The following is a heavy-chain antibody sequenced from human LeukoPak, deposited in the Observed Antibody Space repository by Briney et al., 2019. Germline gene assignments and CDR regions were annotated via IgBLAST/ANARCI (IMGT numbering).Heavy chain of an antibody. CDR1: EYTFTSYA. D-gene: IGHD4-17*01. CDR2: INAGNGNT. J-gene: IGHJ5*02. CDR3: ARDSPTNWFDP. Sequence: ASVKVSCKASEYTFTSYAMHWVRQAPGQRLEWMGWINAGNGNTKYSQKFQGRVTITRDTSASTAYMELSSLRSDDTAVYFCARDSPTNWFDPWGQGTLVTVSS. V-gene: IGHV1-3*01.